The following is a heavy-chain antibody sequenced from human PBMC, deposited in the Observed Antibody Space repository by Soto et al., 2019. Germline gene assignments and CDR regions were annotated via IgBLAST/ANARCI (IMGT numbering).Heavy chain of an antibody. J-gene: IGHJ5*02. CDR1: GGSISSYY. CDR2: IYTSGST. V-gene: IGHV4-4*07. Sequence: SETLSLTCTVSGGSISSYYWSWIRQPAGKGLEWIGRIYTSGSTNYNPSLKSRVTMSVDTSKNQFSLKLSSVTAADTAVYYCARDRYDSSGSGNNWFDPWGQGTLVTVS. D-gene: IGHD3-22*01. CDR3: ARDRYDSSGSGNNWFDP.